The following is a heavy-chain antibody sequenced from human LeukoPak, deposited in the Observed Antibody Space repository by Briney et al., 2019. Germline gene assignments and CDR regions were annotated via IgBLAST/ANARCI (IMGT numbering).Heavy chain of an antibody. D-gene: IGHD1-14*01. CDR2: ISSSSSTI. J-gene: IGHJ6*02. CDR3: ARERLSGYYCYYYGMDV. CDR1: GFTFNRYN. V-gene: IGHV3-48*04. Sequence: GGSLRLSCAASGFTFNRYNMNWVRQAPGEGLEWVAYISSSSSTIYHADSVRGRFTISRDNAKNSLYLQMNSLRAEDTAAYYCARERLSGYYCYYYGMDVWGQGTTVTVSS.